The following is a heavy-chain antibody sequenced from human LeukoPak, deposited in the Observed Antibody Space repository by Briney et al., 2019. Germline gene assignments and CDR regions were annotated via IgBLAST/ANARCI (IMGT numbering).Heavy chain of an antibody. CDR3: ARDLGSSDDY. V-gene: IGHV4-59*11. CDR1: GGSISSHY. D-gene: IGHD5-12*01. Sequence: SSETLSLTCTVSGGSISSHYWSWIRQPPGKGLEWIGYIYYSGSTNYNPSLKGRVTISVDTSKNQFSLKLSSVTAADTAVYYCARDLGSSDDYWGQGTLVTVSS. J-gene: IGHJ4*02. CDR2: IYYSGST.